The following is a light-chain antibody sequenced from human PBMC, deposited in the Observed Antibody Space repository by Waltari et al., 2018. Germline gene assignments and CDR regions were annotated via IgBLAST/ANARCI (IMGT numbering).Light chain of an antibody. Sequence: QPALTQPASVSGSPGQSITISCTGTSNAVGNSKHCCWYQQHPGKAPNLIISEVTERPSGVSDRFSGSKSGNTASLTISGLQAEDEADYYCLSYTSSITFVFGGGTKLSVL. CDR2: EVT. V-gene: IGLV2-23*02. CDR1: SNAVGNSKH. CDR3: LSYTSSITFV. J-gene: IGLJ2*01.